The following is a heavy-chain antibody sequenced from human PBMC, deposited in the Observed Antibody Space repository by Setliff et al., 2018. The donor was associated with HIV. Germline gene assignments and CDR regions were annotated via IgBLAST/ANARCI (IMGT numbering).Heavy chain of an antibody. V-gene: IGHV3-64*02. Sequence: TGGSLRLSCAASGFAFSSYAMHWVRQAPGKGLEYVSAISSNGGSTYYADSVKGRFTISRDNSKNTLYLQMGSLRAEDMAVNYCARDHSIGGPIAAAGTGGAFDIWGQGTMVTVSS. D-gene: IGHD6-13*01. CDR3: ARDHSIGGPIAAAGTGGAFDI. CDR2: ISSNGGST. CDR1: GFAFSSYA. J-gene: IGHJ3*02.